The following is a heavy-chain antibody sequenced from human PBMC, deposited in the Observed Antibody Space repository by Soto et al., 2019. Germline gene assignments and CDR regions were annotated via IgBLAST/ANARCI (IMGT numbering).Heavy chain of an antibody. J-gene: IGHJ4*02. D-gene: IGHD6-13*01. CDR3: ARSLGIAAAGALDY. V-gene: IGHV1-3*01. CDR1: GYTFTSYA. CDR2: INAGNGNT. Sequence: ASVKVSCKASGYTFTSYAMHWVRQAPGQRLEWMGWINAGNGNTKYSQKFQGRVTITRDTSASTAYMELSSLRSEDTAVYYCARSLGIAAAGALDYWGQGTLVTVSS.